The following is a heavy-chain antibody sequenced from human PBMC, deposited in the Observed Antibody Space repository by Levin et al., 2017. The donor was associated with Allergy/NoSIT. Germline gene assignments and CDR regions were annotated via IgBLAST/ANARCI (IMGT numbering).Heavy chain of an antibody. CDR3: ARVGVGTGDYRTYYGMDV. Sequence: GGSLRLSCAVSGFIFSDHYMDWVRQAPGKGLEWVGRSRNKANSYTTEYAAAVKGRFIISRDDSKNSLDLQMNSLQTEDTALYYCARVGVGTGDYRTYYGMDVWGQGTTVTVSS. CDR1: GFIFSDHY. CDR2: SRNKANSYTT. J-gene: IGHJ6*02. D-gene: IGHD7-27*01. V-gene: IGHV3-72*01.